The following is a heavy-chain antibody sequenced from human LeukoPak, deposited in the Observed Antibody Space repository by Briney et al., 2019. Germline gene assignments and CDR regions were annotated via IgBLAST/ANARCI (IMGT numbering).Heavy chain of an antibody. CDR3: AKTWVMVAATPNFDY. J-gene: IGHJ4*02. V-gene: IGHV3-23*01. Sequence: RASLRLSCAASGFTFSSYAMSWVRQAPGKGLEWVSTISGSGSNTYYADSVTGRFTISRDNSKNTLPLQMNSLRAEDTALYYCAKTWVMVAATPNFDYWGQGTQVTVSS. D-gene: IGHD2-15*01. CDR1: GFTFSSYA. CDR2: ISGSGSNT.